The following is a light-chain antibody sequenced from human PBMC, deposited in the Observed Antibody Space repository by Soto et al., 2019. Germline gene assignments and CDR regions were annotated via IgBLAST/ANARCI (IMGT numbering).Light chain of an antibody. CDR3: SPYAGSYV. CDR2: EVS. Sequence: QSVMTQPPSASGSPGQSVTISCTGTSSDVGGYNYVSWYQQHPGKAPKLMIYEVSKRPSGVPDRFSGSKSGNTASLTVSGLQAGDGADYYRSPYAGSYVFGTGTKLTVL. V-gene: IGLV2-8*01. CDR1: SSDVGGYNY. J-gene: IGLJ1*01.